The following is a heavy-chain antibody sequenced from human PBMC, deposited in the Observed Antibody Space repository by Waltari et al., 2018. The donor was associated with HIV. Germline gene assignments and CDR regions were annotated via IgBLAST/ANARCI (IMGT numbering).Heavy chain of an antibody. J-gene: IGHJ4*02. D-gene: IGHD2-15*01. CDR1: GYTFTGYY. CDR2: INPDNGGT. V-gene: IGHV1-2*02. CDR3: ARDICNGGSCYSYYFDY. Sequence: QVQLVQSGAEVKKPGASVTISCKPSGYTFTGYYMHWVRQAPGQGLEWMGWINPDNGGTKYAQKFQGRVTMTRDTSISTAYMELSRLRSDDTAVYYCARDICNGGSCYSYYFDYWGQGTLVTVSS.